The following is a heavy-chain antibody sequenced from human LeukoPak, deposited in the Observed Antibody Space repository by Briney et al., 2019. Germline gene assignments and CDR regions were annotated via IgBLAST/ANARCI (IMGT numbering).Heavy chain of an antibody. CDR1: SISSSSYY. Sequence: PSETLSLTCTGSISSSSYYWGRIRQPPGKGLEWFVSIYYSGSTYYNPLLKRRVTISVDTSKNQFSLKLHYVTAADTAVYYCARHRSGGADRWVFDHWGQGTLVTVSS. J-gene: IGHJ4*02. CDR3: ARHRSGGADRWVFDH. CDR2: IYYSGST. V-gene: IGHV4-39*01. D-gene: IGHD1-26*01.